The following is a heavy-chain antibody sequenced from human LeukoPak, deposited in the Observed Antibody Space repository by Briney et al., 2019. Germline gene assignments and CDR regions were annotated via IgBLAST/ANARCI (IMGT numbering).Heavy chain of an antibody. D-gene: IGHD4-11*01. V-gene: IGHV3-30*18. CDR2: ISYDGSNK. CDR3: AKELTDSLTVTTSEGIDY. J-gene: IGHJ4*02. Sequence: GGSLRLSCAASGFTFSSYGMHWVRQAPGKGLEWVAVISYDGSNKYYADSVKGRFTISRDNSKNTLYLQMDSLRAEDTAVYYCAKELTDSLTVTTSEGIDYWGQGTLVTVSS. CDR1: GFTFSSYG.